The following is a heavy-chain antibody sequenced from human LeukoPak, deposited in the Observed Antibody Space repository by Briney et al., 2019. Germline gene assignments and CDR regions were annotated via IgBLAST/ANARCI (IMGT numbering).Heavy chain of an antibody. CDR1: GISFKNTW. J-gene: IGHJ2*01. V-gene: IGHV3-15*01. CDR2: IRSQVDGGTA. Sequence: PGESLRLTCVASGISFKNTWMSWVRQAPGKGLEWVGLIRSQVDGGTADYAAAVKGRFSISRDDSKNTLHLQMRSLKTEDTAVYYCATVYWYFDLCGLGTLVSVSA. CDR3: ATVYWYFDL.